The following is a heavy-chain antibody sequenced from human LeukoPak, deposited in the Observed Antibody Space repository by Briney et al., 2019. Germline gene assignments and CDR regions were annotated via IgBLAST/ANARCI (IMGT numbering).Heavy chain of an antibody. CDR2: ISSSGSTI. Sequence: PGGSLRLSCAASGFTFSSYEMNWVRQVPGKGLEWVSYISSSGSTIYYADSVKGRFTISRDNAKNSLCLQMNSLRVEDTAVYYCAGQSGYRYGQRGYWGQGALVTVSS. V-gene: IGHV3-48*03. CDR3: AGQSGYRYGQRGY. J-gene: IGHJ4*02. D-gene: IGHD5-18*01. CDR1: GFTFSSYE.